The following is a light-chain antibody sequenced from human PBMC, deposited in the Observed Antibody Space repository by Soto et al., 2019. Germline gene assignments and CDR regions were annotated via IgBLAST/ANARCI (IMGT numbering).Light chain of an antibody. J-gene: IGKJ1*01. CDR1: QSLTTD. V-gene: IGKV3-15*01. Sequence: EIVMTQSPATLSLSPGERATLSCRASQSLTTDLAWYQQKPGQPPRLLIYGASTRATDFPARFSGSGSGTEFTLTISSLQSEYSAVYYCQQYTNWPRTFGQGTQVEIK. CDR3: QQYTNWPRT. CDR2: GAS.